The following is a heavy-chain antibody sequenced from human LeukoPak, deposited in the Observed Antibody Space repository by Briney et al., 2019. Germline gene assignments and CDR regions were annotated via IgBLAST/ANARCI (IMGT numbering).Heavy chain of an antibody. J-gene: IGHJ3*01. D-gene: IGHD3-22*01. CDR3: ARPLQLTTMNTFDP. V-gene: IGHV4-59*08. CDR1: GLSISGYY. Sequence: SETLSLTCTVSGLSISGYYWSWIRQPPGKGLEWIGYINYSGSTNYNPSLKSRVTISVDTSENQFSLKLSSVAAADTPIYYCARPLQLTTMNTFDPWGQGTMVTVSS. CDR2: INYSGST.